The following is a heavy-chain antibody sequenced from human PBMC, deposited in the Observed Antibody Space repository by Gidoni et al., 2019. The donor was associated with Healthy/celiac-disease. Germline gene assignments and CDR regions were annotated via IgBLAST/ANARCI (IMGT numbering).Heavy chain of an antibody. CDR2: INHSGST. D-gene: IGHD3-10*01. J-gene: IGHJ4*02. CDR1: GGSFSGYY. Sequence: QVQLQQWGAGLLTPSETLSLTCAVYGGSFSGYYWSWIRQPTGEGLEWIVEINHSGSTNYNPSLQSRVTISVDTSKNQFSMKLSSVTAADTAVYYCARGSVPSRAAIVRGVMLNYWGQGTLVTVSS. V-gene: IGHV4-34*01. CDR3: ARGSVPSRAAIVRGVMLNY.